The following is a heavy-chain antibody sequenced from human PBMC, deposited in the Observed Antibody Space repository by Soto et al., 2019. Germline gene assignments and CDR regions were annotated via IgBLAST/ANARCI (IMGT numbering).Heavy chain of an antibody. Sequence: QVQLQESGPGLVKPSETLSLTCTVPGGSISSYYWSWIRQPAGKGLEWIVRIYTSGGTNYNPFLKSRVTMSVDTSKYQFSLKLSSVTAADTAVYYCARVGRYCSGGSCPRFDPWGQGTLVTVSS. V-gene: IGHV4-4*07. D-gene: IGHD2-15*01. CDR3: ARVGRYCSGGSCPRFDP. CDR2: IYTSGGT. CDR1: GGSISSYY. J-gene: IGHJ5*02.